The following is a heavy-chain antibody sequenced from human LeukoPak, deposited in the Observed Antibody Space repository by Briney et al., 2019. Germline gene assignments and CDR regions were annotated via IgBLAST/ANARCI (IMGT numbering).Heavy chain of an antibody. D-gene: IGHD5-12*01. CDR2: INPNSGGT. V-gene: IGHV1-2*02. Sequence: GASVKVSCTASGYTFTGYYMHWVRQAPGQGLEWMGWINPNSGGTNYAQKFQGRVTMTRDTSISTAYMVLSRLRSDDTAVYYCARTGSKRWLQFINWGQGTLVTVSS. CDR1: GYTFTGYY. J-gene: IGHJ4*02. CDR3: ARTGSKRWLQFIN.